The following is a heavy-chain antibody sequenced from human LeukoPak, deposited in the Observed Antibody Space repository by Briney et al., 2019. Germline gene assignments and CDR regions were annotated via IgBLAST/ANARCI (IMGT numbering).Heavy chain of an antibody. V-gene: IGHV3-48*03. CDR1: GFTFSSYE. J-gene: IGHJ6*03. Sequence: PGGSLRLSCAASGFTFSSYEMNWVRQAPGKGLEWVSYISSSGSTIYYADSVKGRFTISRDNAKNSLYLQMNSLRAEDTAVYYCARATGNSSSWLNWYYYYMDVWGKGTTVTVSS. D-gene: IGHD6-13*01. CDR2: ISSSGSTI. CDR3: ARATGNSSSWLNWYYYYMDV.